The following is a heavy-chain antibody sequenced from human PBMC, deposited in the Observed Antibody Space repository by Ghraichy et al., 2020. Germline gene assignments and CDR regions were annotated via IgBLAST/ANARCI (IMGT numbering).Heavy chain of an antibody. J-gene: IGHJ4*02. V-gene: IGHV3-21*01. CDR3: ARGADYGDYGY. CDR2: IGGSTSYI. D-gene: IGHD4-17*01. Sequence: GGSLRLSCAASGFTFSINSMNWVRQAPGKGLEWVSSIGGSTSYIYYADSVKGRFTISRDNAKNSLYLQMNNLRAEDTAVYYCARGADYGDYGYWGQGTLVTVSS. CDR1: GFTFSINS.